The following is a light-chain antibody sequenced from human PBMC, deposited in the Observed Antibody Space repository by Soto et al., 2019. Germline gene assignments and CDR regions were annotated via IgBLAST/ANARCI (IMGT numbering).Light chain of an antibody. CDR3: HQYHNWPPHT. Sequence: VLTPSPATLSVSPGDRATLSCRASQNVGNNLAWYQQKPGQAPRLLIYGASSGATGLPARFSASGSGTEFTLTSSSLQYEDFAVYYCHQYHNWPPHTFGQGTNLEI. CDR1: QNVGNN. CDR2: GAS. V-gene: IGKV3-15*01. J-gene: IGKJ2*01.